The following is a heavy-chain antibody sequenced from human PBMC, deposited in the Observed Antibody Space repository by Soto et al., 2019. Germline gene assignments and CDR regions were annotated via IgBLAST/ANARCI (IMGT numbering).Heavy chain of an antibody. D-gene: IGHD3-3*02. Sequence: QVQLVQSGAEVKKPGASVKVSCKASGYTFRGYYMHWVRQAPGQGLEWMGWINTLSGDTSFPQKFQGRLAMTRDTSIDTAFMEVSRLTSDDTAIYYCARSLLNVILPLAYWGQGTLVSVSS. CDR3: ARSLLNVILPLAY. J-gene: IGHJ4*02. V-gene: IGHV1-2*02. CDR1: GYTFRGYY. CDR2: INTLSGDT.